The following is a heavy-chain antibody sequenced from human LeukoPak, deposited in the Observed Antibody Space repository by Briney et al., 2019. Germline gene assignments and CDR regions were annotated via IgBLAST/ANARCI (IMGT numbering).Heavy chain of an antibody. D-gene: IGHD6-19*01. CDR2: MNPNSGNT. V-gene: IGHV1-8*01. CDR3: ASFLGRGWSGGYYFDY. Sequence: ASVKVSCKASGYTFTSYDINWVRQATGQGLVWMGWMNPNSGNTGYAQKFQGRVTMTRNTSISTAYMELSSLRSEDTAVYYCASFLGRGWSGGYYFDYWGQGTLVTVSS. CDR1: GYTFTSYD. J-gene: IGHJ4*02.